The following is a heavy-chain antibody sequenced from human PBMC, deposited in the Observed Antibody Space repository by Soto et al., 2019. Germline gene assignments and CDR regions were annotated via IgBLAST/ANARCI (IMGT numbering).Heavy chain of an antibody. D-gene: IGHD4-17*01. V-gene: IGHV1-8*01. CDR2: MNPKSGNT. CDR3: VRVYGEIDY. Sequence: ASVKVSCKASGYTFTNYDIDWVRQATGQGLEWMGWMNPKSGNTGYAQQFQGRVIMTRSTSISTAYMELSSLRPEDTAVYYCVRVYGEIDYWGQGTLVTVSS. CDR1: GYTFTNYD. J-gene: IGHJ4*02.